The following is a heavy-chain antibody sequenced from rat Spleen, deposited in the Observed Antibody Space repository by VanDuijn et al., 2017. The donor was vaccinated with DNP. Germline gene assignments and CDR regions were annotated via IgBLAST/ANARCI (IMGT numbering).Heavy chain of an antibody. V-gene: IGHV5-46*01. D-gene: IGHD1-11*01. Sequence: EVQLVESGGGLVQPGRSMKLSCAASGFTFSSFLMAWVRQAPTNGLAWVATISESGGTTYYRDSVRGRFTISKDNAKSILYLQMNSLRSEDTATYYCTRGGYGGYSEGVAYWGQGTLVTVSS. CDR3: TRGGYGGYSEGVAY. CDR1: GFTFSSFL. CDR2: ISESGGTT. J-gene: IGHJ3*01.